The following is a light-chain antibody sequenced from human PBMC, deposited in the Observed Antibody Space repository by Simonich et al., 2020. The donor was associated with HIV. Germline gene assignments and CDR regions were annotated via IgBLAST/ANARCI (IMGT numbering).Light chain of an antibody. CDR3: QQYRKWWT. CDR2: GAS. V-gene: IGKV3-15*01. J-gene: IGKJ1*01. CDR1: QSVSSN. Sequence: EILMTQSPATLSVSPGERATLSCRASQSVSSNLAWYQHKPGQAPRLLIYGASTRATGIPARFSGSGSGTVFTLTISSMQSEDFALYYCQQYRKWWTFGQGTKVEIK.